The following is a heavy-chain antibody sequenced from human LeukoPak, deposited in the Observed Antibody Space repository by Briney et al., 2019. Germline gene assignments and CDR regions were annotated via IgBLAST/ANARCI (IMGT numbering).Heavy chain of an antibody. CDR3: ARGQGNGPYYFDY. Sequence: SETLSLTCAVSGGSFSGYYWSWIRQPPGKGVEWIGEINHSGSTNYNPSLKSRVTISVDTSKNQFSLKLSSVTAADTAVYYCARGQGNGPYYFDYWGQGTLVTVSS. V-gene: IGHV4-34*01. J-gene: IGHJ4*02. CDR1: GGSFSGYY. D-gene: IGHD2-8*01. CDR2: INHSGST.